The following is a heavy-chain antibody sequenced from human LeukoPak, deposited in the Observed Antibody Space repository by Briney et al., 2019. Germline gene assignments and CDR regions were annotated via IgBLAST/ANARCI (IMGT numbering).Heavy chain of an antibody. CDR3: AKRYCSGGSCYPLDY. V-gene: IGHV3-23*01. J-gene: IGHJ4*02. Sequence: GGSLRLSCAASGFSFTSYAMSWVRQAPGKGLEWVSAISGSGGSTYYADSVKGRFTTSRDNSKNTLYLQMNSLRAEDTAVYYCAKRYCSGGSCYPLDYWGQGTLVTVSS. CDR1: GFSFTSYA. CDR2: ISGSGGST. D-gene: IGHD2-15*01.